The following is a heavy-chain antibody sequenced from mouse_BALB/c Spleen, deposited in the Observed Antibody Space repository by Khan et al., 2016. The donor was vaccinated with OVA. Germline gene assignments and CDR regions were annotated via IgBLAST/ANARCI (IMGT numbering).Heavy chain of an antibody. CDR2: IDPPNDDS. D-gene: IGHD2-1*01. CDR1: GFNIKDTY. J-gene: IGHJ3*01. V-gene: IGHV14-3*02. CDR3: STLYGNPFAF. Sequence: IQLVQSGAELVKPGASVKLSCSASGFNIKDTYIHWMKQRPEQGLEGIGRIDPPNDDSKYGPKVQAKATLTADTTSNTAYLQLSSLTSEDTAVYYYSTLYGNPFAFWGQGTLVSVSA.